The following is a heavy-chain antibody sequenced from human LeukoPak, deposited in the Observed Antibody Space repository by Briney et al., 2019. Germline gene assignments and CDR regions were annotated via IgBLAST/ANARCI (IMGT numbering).Heavy chain of an antibody. Sequence: GGSLRLSCVVSGFTFNRCWMNWVRQAPGRGLEWVAHINPDGRDTYYVDSVKGRFTISRDNAENSMYLQMNSLRVEDTAVYYCTSWGDTTAEYFQRWGQGTLVTVSS. CDR2: INPDGRDT. V-gene: IGHV3-7*01. CDR1: GFTFNRCW. CDR3: TSWGDTTAEYFQR. J-gene: IGHJ1*01. D-gene: IGHD2-21*02.